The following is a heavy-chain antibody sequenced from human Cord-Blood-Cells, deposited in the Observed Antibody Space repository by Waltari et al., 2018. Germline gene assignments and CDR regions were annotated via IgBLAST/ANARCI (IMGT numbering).Heavy chain of an antibody. CDR3: ATGAVVVPAAIPPYYWYFDL. J-gene: IGHJ2*01. CDR1: GYTLTELS. Sequence: QVQLVQSGAEVKKPGASVKVSCKVSGYTLTELSMHWVRQAPGQGLEWMGGFDPEDGETIYAQKFQGRVTMTEDTSTDTAYMELSSLRSEDTAVYYCATGAVVVPAAIPPYYWYFDLWGRGTLVTVSS. CDR2: FDPEDGET. D-gene: IGHD2-2*02. V-gene: IGHV1-24*01.